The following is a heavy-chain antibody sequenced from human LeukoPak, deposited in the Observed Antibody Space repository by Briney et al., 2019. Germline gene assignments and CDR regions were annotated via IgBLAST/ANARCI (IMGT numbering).Heavy chain of an antibody. CDR3: APK. Sequence: PGGSLRLSCAASGFIFSSYWMHWVRHAPGKGLAWVSRMNSDGSSTTYADSVKGRFTISRDNAKNTLYLQMNSLRAEDTAVYYCAPKGGQGTLVTVSS. J-gene: IGHJ4*02. CDR2: MNSDGSST. V-gene: IGHV3-74*01. CDR1: GFIFSSYW.